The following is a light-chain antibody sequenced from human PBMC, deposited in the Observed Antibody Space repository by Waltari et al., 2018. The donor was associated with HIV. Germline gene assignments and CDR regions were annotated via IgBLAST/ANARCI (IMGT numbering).Light chain of an antibody. V-gene: IGLV2-14*03. CDR1: SSDVGGYNY. J-gene: IGLJ3*02. CDR2: DVS. CDR3: SSYTSSSTRV. Sequence: QSALTQPASVSGSPGQSITISCTGTSSDVGGYNYFPWYQRPPGKAPKLIIYDVSNRPSGVSNRFSGSKSGNRASLTISGLQAEDEADYYCSSYTSSSTRVFGGGTTVTVL.